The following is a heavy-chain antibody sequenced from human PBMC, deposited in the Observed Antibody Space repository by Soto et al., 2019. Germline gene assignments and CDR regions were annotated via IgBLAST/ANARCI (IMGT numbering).Heavy chain of an antibody. CDR3: ATELGENPASPFDA. CDR1: GVTFSSET. V-gene: IGHV1-69*01. CDR2: IIPLFGTA. D-gene: IGHD3-10*01. J-gene: IGHJ4*02. Sequence: QVQLVQSGADVKKPGSSVKVSCQASGVTFSSETLGWVRQAPGQGLEWVGGIIPLFGTASYAQKFQGRVTITADASTSTVYMELSSLRSDDPAVYFCATELGENPASPFDAWGQGTLVTVSS.